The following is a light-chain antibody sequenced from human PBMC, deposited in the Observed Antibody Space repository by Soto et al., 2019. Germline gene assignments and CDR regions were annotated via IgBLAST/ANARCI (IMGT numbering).Light chain of an antibody. V-gene: IGKV1-5*01. Sequence: DIHMTQFPSTLSASVGDRVTITCRASQSISSWLAWYQQKPGKAPKFLIYDASSLESGVPSRFNGSGSGTEFTLTISSLQPDDFATYYCQQYNTYPQTFGQGTKVDIK. CDR3: QQYNTYPQT. CDR2: DAS. J-gene: IGKJ1*01. CDR1: QSISSW.